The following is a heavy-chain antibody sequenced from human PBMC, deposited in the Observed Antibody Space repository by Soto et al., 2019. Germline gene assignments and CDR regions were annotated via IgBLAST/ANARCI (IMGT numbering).Heavy chain of an antibody. Sequence: GGSLRLSCAASGFTFSDYYMSWIRQAPGKGLEWVSYISSSGSTIYYADSVKGRFTISRDNAKNSLYLQMNSLRAEDTAVYYCARASAVAVYPLYYYYYYMDVWGKGTTVTVSS. CDR1: GFTFSDYY. CDR3: ARASAVAVYPLYYYYYYMDV. D-gene: IGHD6-19*01. J-gene: IGHJ6*03. V-gene: IGHV3-11*01. CDR2: ISSSGSTI.